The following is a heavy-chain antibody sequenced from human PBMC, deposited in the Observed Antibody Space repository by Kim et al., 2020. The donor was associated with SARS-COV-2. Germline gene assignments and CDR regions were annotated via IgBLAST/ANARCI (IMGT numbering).Heavy chain of an antibody. V-gene: IGHV3-74*01. CDR1: GFSMNSKW. J-gene: IGHJ4*02. CDR3: GTVFEH. Sequence: GGSLRLSCAVSGFSMNSKWMHWVRQVPGKGLVWVSRIDHEGIGTSYADSVKGRFTISRETAKNILYLQMNSLTAEDTAVYYCGTVFEHWGQGTLVTVSS. D-gene: IGHD2-8*02. CDR2: IDHEGIGT.